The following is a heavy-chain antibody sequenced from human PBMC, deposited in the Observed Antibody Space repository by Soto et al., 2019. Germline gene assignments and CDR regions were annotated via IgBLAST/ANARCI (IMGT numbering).Heavy chain of an antibody. V-gene: IGHV3-30-3*01. CDR3: ARDNWYDY. CDR2: ISYDGSNK. J-gene: IGHJ5*01. Sequence: PVGSLRLSCAASGFTFSSYAMHWVRQAPGKGLKWVAVISYDGSNKYYADSVKGRFTISRDNSKNTLYLQMNSLRAEDTAVYYCARDNWYDYWGQGTLVTVSS. CDR1: GFTFSSYA.